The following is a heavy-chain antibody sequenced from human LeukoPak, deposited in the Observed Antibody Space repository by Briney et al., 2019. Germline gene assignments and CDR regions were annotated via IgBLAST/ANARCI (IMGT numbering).Heavy chain of an antibody. V-gene: IGHV4-59*01. J-gene: IGHJ5*02. CDR1: GGSISYYY. CDR2: IYYSGST. D-gene: IGHD3-22*01. CDR3: ARSSGYLFDP. Sequence: SETLSLTCTVSGGSISYYYWSWIRQPPGKGLEWIGYIYYSGSTNYNPSLKSRVTISVATSKNQLSLKLNSVTAADTAVYYCARSSGYLFDPWGQGILVTVSS.